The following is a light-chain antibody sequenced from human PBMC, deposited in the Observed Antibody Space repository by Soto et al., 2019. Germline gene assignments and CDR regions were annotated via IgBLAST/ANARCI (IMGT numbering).Light chain of an antibody. J-gene: IGKJ5*01. Sequence: VMTQSPAILSVSPGERATLSCRASQSVGINVAWYQQKPGQAPRLLIYGASTRATGTPARFSGSGSGRQFTLTISSLQSEDSAVYYCQQYSNWPLTFGQGTRLEIK. CDR2: GAS. CDR1: QSVGIN. V-gene: IGKV3-15*01. CDR3: QQYSNWPLT.